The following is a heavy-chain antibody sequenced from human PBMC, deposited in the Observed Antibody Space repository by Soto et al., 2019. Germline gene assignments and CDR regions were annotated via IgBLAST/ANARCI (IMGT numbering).Heavy chain of an antibody. CDR1: GGTFSSYA. D-gene: IGHD3-10*01. V-gene: IGHV1-69*13. Sequence: SVKVSCKASGGTFSSYAISWVRQAPGQGLEWMGGIIPIFGTANYAQKFQGRVTITADESTSTAYMELSSLRSEDTAVYYCARDEGQYYYGSGSYPPTFDYWGQGTLVTVSS. CDR2: IIPIFGTA. CDR3: ARDEGQYYYGSGSYPPTFDY. J-gene: IGHJ4*02.